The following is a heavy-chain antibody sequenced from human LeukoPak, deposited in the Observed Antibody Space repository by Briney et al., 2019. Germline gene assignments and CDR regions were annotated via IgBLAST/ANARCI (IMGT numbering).Heavy chain of an antibody. CDR2: IKQDGSEK. V-gene: IGHV3-7*04. CDR3: ARGSSGWYAEDY. CDR1: GFTFSSYR. J-gene: IGHJ4*02. D-gene: IGHD6-19*01. Sequence: GGSLRLSCAASGFTFSSYRMSWVRQAPGKGLEWVANIKQDGSEKYYVDSVKGRFTISRDNAKNSLYLQMNSLRAEDTAVYYCARGSSGWYAEDYWGQGTLVTVSS.